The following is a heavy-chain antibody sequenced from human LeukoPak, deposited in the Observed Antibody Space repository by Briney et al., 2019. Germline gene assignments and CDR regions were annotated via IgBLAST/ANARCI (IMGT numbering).Heavy chain of an antibody. D-gene: IGHD4-11*01. CDR3: ARGTTVTPWDWFDP. V-gene: IGHV4-59*12. CDR2: IYYSGST. CDR1: GGSISSYY. J-gene: IGHJ5*02. Sequence: SETLSLTCTVSGGSISSYYWSWIRQPPGKGLEWIGYIYYSGSTNYNPSLKSRVTISVDTSKNQFSLKLTSLTAADTAVYYCARGTTVTPWDWFDPWGQGTLVTVSS.